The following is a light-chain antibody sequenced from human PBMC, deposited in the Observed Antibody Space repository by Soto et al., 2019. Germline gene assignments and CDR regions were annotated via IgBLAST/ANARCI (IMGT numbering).Light chain of an antibody. CDR3: QQYDSSPWT. CDR2: GAS. V-gene: IGKV3-20*01. CDR1: QTVSSSY. Sequence: EIVLTQSPGTLSLSPGARATLSCRASQTVSSSYLAWYQQKPGQAPRLLIYGASNRATGIPDRFSGSGSGTDFTLTITRLEPEDFSVYYCQQYDSSPWTFGQGAKVEIK. J-gene: IGKJ1*01.